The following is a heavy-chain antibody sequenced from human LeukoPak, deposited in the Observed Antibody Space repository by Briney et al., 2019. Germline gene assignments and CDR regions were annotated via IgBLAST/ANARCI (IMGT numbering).Heavy chain of an antibody. CDR3: ARVTKDTYSSSWIFDY. D-gene: IGHD6-13*01. CDR1: GGTFSSYA. CDR2: IIPIFGTT. V-gene: IGHV1-69*05. J-gene: IGHJ4*02. Sequence: SVKVSRKASGGTFSSYAISWVRQAPGQGLEWMGGIIPIFGTTNYAQKFQDRVTMTTDTSTSTAYMELRSLRSDDTAVYYCARVTKDTYSSSWIFDYWGQGTLVTVSS.